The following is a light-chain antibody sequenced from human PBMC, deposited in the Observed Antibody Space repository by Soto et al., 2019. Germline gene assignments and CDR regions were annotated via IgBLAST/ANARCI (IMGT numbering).Light chain of an antibody. CDR2: EVT. CDR3: SSFTATTARDARV. J-gene: IGLJ3*02. V-gene: IGLV2-14*01. CDR1: SSDVGGYNY. Sequence: QSALTQPASVSGSPGQSITISCTGTSSDVGGYNYVSWYQQHPGKAPKLLIYEVTNRPSGVSNRFSGSKSGDTASLTISGLQAEDEADYYCSSFTATTARDARVFGVGTKLTVL.